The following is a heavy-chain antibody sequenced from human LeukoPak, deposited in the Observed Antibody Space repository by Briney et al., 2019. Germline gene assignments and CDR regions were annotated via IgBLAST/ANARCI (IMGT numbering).Heavy chain of an antibody. Sequence: SETLSLTCTVSGGSIGSSIYYWGWIRQPPGKGLEWIGSIYYSGNTYYNPSLKSRVTISVDTSKNQFSLKLSSVTAADTAVYYCARMDTAMGVYFDFWGQGTLVTVSS. J-gene: IGHJ4*02. CDR2: IYYSGNT. CDR1: GGSIGSSIYY. CDR3: ARMDTAMGVYFDF. V-gene: IGHV4-39*01. D-gene: IGHD5-18*01.